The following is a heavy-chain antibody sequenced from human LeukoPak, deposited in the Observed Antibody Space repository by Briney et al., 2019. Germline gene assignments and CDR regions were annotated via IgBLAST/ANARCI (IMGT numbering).Heavy chain of an antibody. V-gene: IGHV4-34*01. J-gene: IGHJ5*02. CDR1: GGSFSGYY. CDR2: INHSGST. CDR3: AGLGYCSSTSCYNWFDP. D-gene: IGHD2-2*01. Sequence: SETLSLTCAVYGGSFSGYYWSWIRQPPGKGLEWIGEINHSGSTNYNPSLKSRVTISVDTSKNQFSLKLSSVTAADTAVYYCAGLGYCSSTSCYNWFDPWGQGTLVTVSS.